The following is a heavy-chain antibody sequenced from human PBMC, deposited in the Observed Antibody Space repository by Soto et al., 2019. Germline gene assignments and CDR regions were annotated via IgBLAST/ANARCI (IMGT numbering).Heavy chain of an antibody. CDR2: IYWDDDK. CDR3: AHSRVTMVRGVIQGALDY. Sequence: SGPTLLNPTQTLTLPCTFSGFSLSTSGVGVGWIRQPPGKALEWLALIYWDDDKRYSPSLTSRLTITKDTSKNQVVLTMTNMDPVDTATYYCAHSRVTMVRGVIQGALDYWGQGTLVTVSS. CDR1: GFSLSTSGVG. D-gene: IGHD3-10*01. V-gene: IGHV2-5*02. J-gene: IGHJ4*02.